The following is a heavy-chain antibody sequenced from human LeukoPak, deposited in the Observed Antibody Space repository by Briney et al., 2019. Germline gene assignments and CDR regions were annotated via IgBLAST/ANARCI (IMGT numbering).Heavy chain of an antibody. J-gene: IGHJ4*02. V-gene: IGHV4-61*01. D-gene: IGHD6-19*01. Sequence: SETLSLTCTVSGGSVSSGSYYWSWIRQPPGKGLEWIGYIYYSGSTNYNPSLKSRVTISVDTSKNQFSLKLSSVTAADTAVYYCACGYSSGWFDLDYWGQGTLVTVSS. CDR2: IYYSGST. CDR1: GGSVSSGSYY. CDR3: ACGYSSGWFDLDY.